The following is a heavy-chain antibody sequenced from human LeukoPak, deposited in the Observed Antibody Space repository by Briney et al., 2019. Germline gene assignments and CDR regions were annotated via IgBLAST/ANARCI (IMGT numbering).Heavy chain of an antibody. V-gene: IGHV4-39*01. Sequence: SETLSLTCTVSGSSISSSSYYWGWIRQPPGKGLEWIGSIYYSGSTYYNPSLKSRVTISVDTSKNQFSLKLSSVTAADTAVYYCARHSVTIFGVVIAHNWFDPWGQGTLVTVS. D-gene: IGHD3-3*01. J-gene: IGHJ5*02. CDR1: GSSISSSSYY. CDR2: IYYSGST. CDR3: ARHSVTIFGVVIAHNWFDP.